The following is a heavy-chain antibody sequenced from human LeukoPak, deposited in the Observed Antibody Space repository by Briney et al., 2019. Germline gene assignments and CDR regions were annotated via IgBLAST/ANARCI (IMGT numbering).Heavy chain of an antibody. CDR3: ARGSKQQLVLGY. J-gene: IGHJ4*02. CDR1: GFTFSSYD. CDR2: IGTAGDT. D-gene: IGHD6-13*01. V-gene: IGHV3-13*01. Sequence: GGSLRLSCAASGFTFSSYDMHWVRHATGKGLEWVSAIGTAGDTYYPGSVKGRFTISRENAKNSLYLQMNSLRAGDTAVYYCARGSKQQLVLGYWGQGTLVTVSS.